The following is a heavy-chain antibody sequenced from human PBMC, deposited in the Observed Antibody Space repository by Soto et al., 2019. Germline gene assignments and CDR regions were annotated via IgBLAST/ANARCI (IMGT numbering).Heavy chain of an antibody. CDR3: ASRSTVTTGLDY. Sequence: GASVKVSCKASGGTFSSYAISWVRQAPGQGLEWMGGIIPIFGTANYAQKFQGRVTITADESTSTAYMELSSLRSEDTAVYYCASRSTVTTGLDYWGQGTLVTVSS. D-gene: IGHD4-17*01. V-gene: IGHV1-69*13. CDR2: IIPIFGTA. CDR1: GGTFSSYA. J-gene: IGHJ4*02.